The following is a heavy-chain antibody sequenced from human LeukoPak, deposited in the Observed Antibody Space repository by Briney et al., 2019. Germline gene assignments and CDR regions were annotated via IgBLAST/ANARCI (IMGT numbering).Heavy chain of an antibody. Sequence: SEALSLTCNVSGYSITSGYYWGWIRQPPGKGLQWIGSFHHSATSYYNPSLKSRVTVSLATSKNQLSLNLTSVTAADTAVYYCARVVEDNLVSYYMTSGAKGPRSPSP. CDR3: ARVVEDNLVSYYMTS. J-gene: IGHJ6*03. D-gene: IGHD2/OR15-2a*01. CDR2: FHHSATS. V-gene: IGHV4-38-2*02. CDR1: GYSITSGYY.